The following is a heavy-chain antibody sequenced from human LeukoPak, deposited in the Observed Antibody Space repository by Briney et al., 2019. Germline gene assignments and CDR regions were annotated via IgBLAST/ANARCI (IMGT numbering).Heavy chain of an antibody. V-gene: IGHV5-51*01. CDR1: GSTFSNYW. CDR2: IYPGDSDT. J-gene: IGHJ1*01. D-gene: IGHD4-17*01. CDR3: ARPDDNADYILSY. Sequence: GESLKISYKGSGSTFSNYWIGWVRQMPGKGLEYLGIIYPGDSDTKYSPAFEGHITISVDKSITTAYLQWSSLKASDTAMYYCARPDDNADYILSYWGQGTLVTVSS.